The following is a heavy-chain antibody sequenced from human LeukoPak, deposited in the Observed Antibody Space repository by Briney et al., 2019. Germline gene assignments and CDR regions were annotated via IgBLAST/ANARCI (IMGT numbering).Heavy chain of an antibody. V-gene: IGHV3-30*18. CDR1: GFTFSSYG. J-gene: IGHJ4*02. D-gene: IGHD6-13*01. Sequence: GSLRLSCAASGFTFSSYGMHWVRQAPGKGLEWVAVISYDGSNKYYADSVKGRFTISRDNSKNTLYLQMNSLRAEDTAVYYCAKDLGIAAVGTPYFDYWGQGTLVTVSS. CDR3: AKDLGIAAVGTPYFDY. CDR2: ISYDGSNK.